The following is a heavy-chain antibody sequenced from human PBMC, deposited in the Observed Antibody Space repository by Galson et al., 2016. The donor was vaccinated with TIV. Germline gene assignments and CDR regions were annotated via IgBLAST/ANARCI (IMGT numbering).Heavy chain of an antibody. Sequence: SVKVSCKASGYSFINYYITWVRQAPGQGLEWMGWISGYNDNTNYTLKFQGRLTMTTDTYTITSYMELRSLRSDDTAVYYCARVVGTVITQKSFDFWGQGTPVIVSS. V-gene: IGHV1-18*01. CDR2: ISGYNDNT. J-gene: IGHJ4*02. D-gene: IGHD4-23*01. CDR3: ARVVGTVITQKSFDF. CDR1: GYSFINYY.